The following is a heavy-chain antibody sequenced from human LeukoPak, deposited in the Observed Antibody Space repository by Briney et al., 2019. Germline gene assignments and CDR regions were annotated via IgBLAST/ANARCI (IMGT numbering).Heavy chain of an antibody. J-gene: IGHJ4*02. Sequence: SETLSFTCTVSGGSISSYYWSWIRQPPGKGLEWIGYIYYSGSTNYNPSLKSRVTISVDTSKNQFSLKLSSVTAADTAVYYCARGSMVRGVMAVDYWGQGTLVTVSS. D-gene: IGHD3-10*01. CDR3: ARGSMVRGVMAVDY. CDR2: IYYSGST. CDR1: GGSISSYY. V-gene: IGHV4-59*01.